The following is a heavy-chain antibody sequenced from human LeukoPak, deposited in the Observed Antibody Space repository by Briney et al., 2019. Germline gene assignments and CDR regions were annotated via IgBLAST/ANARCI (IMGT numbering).Heavy chain of an antibody. D-gene: IGHD6-25*01. J-gene: IGHJ5*02. V-gene: IGHV4-34*01. Sequence: SETLSLTCAVYGGSFSGYYWSWIRQPPGKGLEWIGEINHSGSTNYNPSLKSRVTISVDTSKNQFSLKLSSVTAADTAVYYCARRVPTYSTGYNWFDPWGQGTLVTVSS. CDR3: ARRVPTYSTGYNWFDP. CDR2: INHSGST. CDR1: GGSFSGYY.